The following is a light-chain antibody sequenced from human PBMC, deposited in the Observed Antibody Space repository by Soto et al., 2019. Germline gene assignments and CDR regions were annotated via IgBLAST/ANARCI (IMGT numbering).Light chain of an antibody. CDR3: QQYGSSPLT. CDR1: QSVSSNY. J-gene: IGKJ4*01. CDR2: DAS. V-gene: IGKV3-20*01. Sequence: EIVLTQSLDTLSLSPGERATLSCRASQSVSSNYLAWYQQKPGQAPRFLIYDASSRATGIPDRFSGSGSGTDFTLTISRLEPEDFAVYYCQQYGSSPLTFGGGTKVEIK.